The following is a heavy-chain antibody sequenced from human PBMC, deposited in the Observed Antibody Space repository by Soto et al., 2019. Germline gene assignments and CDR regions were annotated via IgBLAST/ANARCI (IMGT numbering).Heavy chain of an antibody. J-gene: IGHJ4*02. V-gene: IGHV1-2*04. CDR1: GYTFTGYF. D-gene: IGHD1-1*01. Sequence: ASVKVSCKASGYTFTGYFMHWVRQAPGQGLEWMGWINPNSGGTNYAQKFQGWVTMTRDTSISTAYMELSRLRSDDTAVYYCARGSTTGMYADYWGQGTLVTVSS. CDR2: INPNSGGT. CDR3: ARGSTTGMYADY.